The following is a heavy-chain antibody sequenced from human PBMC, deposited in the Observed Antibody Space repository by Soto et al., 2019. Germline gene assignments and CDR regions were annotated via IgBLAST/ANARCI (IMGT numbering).Heavy chain of an antibody. Sequence: QVQLVQSGAEVKKPGSSVKVSCKASGGTFSSYAISWVRQAPGQGLEWMGGIIPIFDTANYAQKFQGRVTITADESTSTAYMELSSLRSEDTAVYYCASYNYYDSSGCYSRPVYFDYWGQGTLVTVSS. V-gene: IGHV1-69*01. CDR1: GGTFSSYA. J-gene: IGHJ4*02. D-gene: IGHD3-22*01. CDR2: IIPIFDTA. CDR3: ASYNYYDSSGCYSRPVYFDY.